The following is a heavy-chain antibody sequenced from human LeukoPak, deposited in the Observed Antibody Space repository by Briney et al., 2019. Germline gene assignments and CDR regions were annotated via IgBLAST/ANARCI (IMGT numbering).Heavy chain of an antibody. Sequence: GGSLRLSCAASGFTFSTYAMSWVRRTPGKGLEWVSAITGPGGSTYYADSVKGRFTASRDNSKNTLFLQMSSLRAEDTAIYYCAKEVLVVIESYFDSWGQGTLVTVSS. J-gene: IGHJ4*02. CDR3: AKEVLVVIESYFDS. D-gene: IGHD3-22*01. V-gene: IGHV3-23*01. CDR1: GFTFSTYA. CDR2: ITGPGGST.